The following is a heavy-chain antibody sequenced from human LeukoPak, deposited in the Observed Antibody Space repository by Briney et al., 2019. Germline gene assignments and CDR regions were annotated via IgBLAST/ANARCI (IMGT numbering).Heavy chain of an antibody. CDR1: GFTFDDYG. CDR2: ISGSGGST. J-gene: IGHJ4*02. D-gene: IGHD6-19*01. V-gene: IGHV3-23*01. CDR3: AKEGGETQQWLVSFDY. Sequence: GGSLRLSCAASGFTFDDYGMSWVRQTPGKGLEWVSDISGSGGSTYYADSVKRRFTISRDNSKNTLYLQMNSLRAEDTAVYYCAKEGGETQQWLVSFDYWGQGTLVTVSS.